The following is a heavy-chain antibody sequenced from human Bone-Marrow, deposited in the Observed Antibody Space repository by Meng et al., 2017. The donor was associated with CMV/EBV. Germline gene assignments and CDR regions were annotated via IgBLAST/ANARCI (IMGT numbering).Heavy chain of an antibody. J-gene: IGHJ4*02. CDR3: AIGNSYAHIFDY. D-gene: IGHD5-18*01. Sequence: GGFLRFSCAAFGFTFSSYSMNWVRQAPGKGLEWVSSISSSSSYRYFADSVKGRFTFPRENAKNSLYMQMDSLRAEDTAVYYCAIGNSYAHIFDYWGQGTLVTVSS. V-gene: IGHV3-21*01. CDR1: GFTFSSYS. CDR2: ISSSSSYR.